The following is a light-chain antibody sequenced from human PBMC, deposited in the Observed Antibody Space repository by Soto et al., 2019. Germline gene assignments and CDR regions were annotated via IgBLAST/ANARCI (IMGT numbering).Light chain of an antibody. V-gene: IGKV3-11*01. CDR2: DAS. Sequence: EIVLTQSPATLPLSPGERATLSCRASQRVSSHIAWYQHKPGQAPRLLIYDASGRATGIPARFSGSGSGTDFTLTISSLEPEDFAVYYCQHRSTWPTFGGGTKVEI. CDR1: QRVSSH. CDR3: QHRSTWPT. J-gene: IGKJ4*01.